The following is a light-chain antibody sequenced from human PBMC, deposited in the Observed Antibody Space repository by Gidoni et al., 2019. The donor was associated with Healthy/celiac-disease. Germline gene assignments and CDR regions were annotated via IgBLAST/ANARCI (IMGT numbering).Light chain of an antibody. Sequence: DIQMTQSPASLSASVGDRVTITCRASQSISSYLNWYQQKPGKAPKLLIYAASSLQSGFPSRFSGSGSGTDFTLTFSSLQPEDFATYYCQQSYSTPRYTFGQGTKLEIK. CDR1: QSISSY. J-gene: IGKJ2*01. V-gene: IGKV1-39*01. CDR3: QQSYSTPRYT. CDR2: AAS.